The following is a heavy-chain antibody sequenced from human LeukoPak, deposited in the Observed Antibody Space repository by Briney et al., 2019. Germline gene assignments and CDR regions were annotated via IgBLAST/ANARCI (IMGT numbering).Heavy chain of an antibody. CDR2: IYHSGNT. CDR1: GYSITSGYY. J-gene: IGHJ6*03. Sequence: SDTLSLTCAVSGYSITSGYYWGWIRPPPRKGVEWIGTIYHSGNTYYNPTLKSRVIVSIDTSKNQFSLKLSSVTAADTAVYYWVRSPYYYYHMDVWGKGTSVTVSS. CDR3: VRSPYYYYHMDV. V-gene: IGHV4-38-2*01.